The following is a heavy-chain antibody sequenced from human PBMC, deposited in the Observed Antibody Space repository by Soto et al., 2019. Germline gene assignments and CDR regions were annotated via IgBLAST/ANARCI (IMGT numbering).Heavy chain of an antibody. Sequence: EVQLLESGGDLIQPGGSLRLSCAASGFTFSYYAMNWVRQAPGKGLEWVSGISGSGAVTYYADSVKGRFTVSRDNSKNTLYLHMNRLRVEDTAVYYCAKASLWFGEELTGYWGQGTLVTVPS. CDR1: GFTFSYYA. CDR3: AKASLWFGEELTGY. V-gene: IGHV3-23*01. CDR2: ISGSGAVT. D-gene: IGHD3-10*01. J-gene: IGHJ4*02.